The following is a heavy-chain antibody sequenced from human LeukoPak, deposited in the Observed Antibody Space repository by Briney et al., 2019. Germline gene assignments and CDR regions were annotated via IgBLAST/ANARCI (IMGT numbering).Heavy chain of an antibody. Sequence: PGGSLRLSCAASGFTFDDFDDYGMNWVRQAPGKGLEWVSLITEDGSTTFYADSVKGRFTISRDNSKNSLFLQMNSLSAEDTALYHCSKVRDTFGAFDVWGHGTMVAVSS. V-gene: IGHV3-43*02. D-gene: IGHD3-10*01. J-gene: IGHJ3*01. CDR3: SKVRDTFGAFDV. CDR2: ITEDGSTT. CDR1: GFTFDDFDDYG.